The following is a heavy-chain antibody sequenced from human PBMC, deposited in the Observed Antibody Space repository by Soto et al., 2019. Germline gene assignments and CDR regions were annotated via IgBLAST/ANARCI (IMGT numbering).Heavy chain of an antibody. D-gene: IGHD1-7*01. CDR3: ASSITGTTGDYYYYYGMDV. CDR1: GGTFSSYA. J-gene: IGHJ6*02. Sequence: SVKVSCKASGGTFSSYAISWVRQAPGQGLEWMGGIIPIFGTANYAQKFQGRVTITADESTSTAYMELSSLRSEDTAVYYCASSITGTTGDYYYYYGMDVWGQGTTVTVSS. CDR2: IIPIFGTA. V-gene: IGHV1-69*13.